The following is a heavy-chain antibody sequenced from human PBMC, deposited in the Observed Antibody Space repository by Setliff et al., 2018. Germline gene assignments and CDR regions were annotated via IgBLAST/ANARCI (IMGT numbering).Heavy chain of an antibody. J-gene: IGHJ4*02. V-gene: IGHV1-18*01. CDR1: GYTFTSYG. CDR3: ARDREAAADY. CDR2: ISAYNGNT. Sequence: ASVKVSCKASGYTFTSYGISWVRQAPGQGLEWMGWISAYNGNTNYAQKLQGRVTITRDTPASTAYMELSSLRSEDTAVYYCARDREAAADYWGQGTLVTVSS. D-gene: IGHD6-13*01.